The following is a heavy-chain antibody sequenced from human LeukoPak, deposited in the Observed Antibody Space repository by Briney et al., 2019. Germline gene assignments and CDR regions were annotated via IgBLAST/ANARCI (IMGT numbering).Heavy chain of an antibody. Sequence: GASVKVSCKASGGTFSSYAISWVRQAPGQGLEWMGGIIPIFGTANYAQKFQGRVTITTDESTSTAYMELSSLRSEDTAVYYCARADYYDSSGYYYSAFDIWGQGTMVTVSS. CDR2: IIPIFGTA. V-gene: IGHV1-69*05. CDR3: ARADYYDSSGYYYSAFDI. J-gene: IGHJ3*02. CDR1: GGTFSSYA. D-gene: IGHD3-22*01.